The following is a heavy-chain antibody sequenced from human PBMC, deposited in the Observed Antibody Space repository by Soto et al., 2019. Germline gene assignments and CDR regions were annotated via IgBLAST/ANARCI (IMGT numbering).Heavy chain of an antibody. CDR3: ARSVRKWLDP. CDR2: VYYGGST. V-gene: IGHV4-59*01. J-gene: IGHJ5*02. CDR1: GDPMYSYF. Sequence: SETLSLTCSVSGDPMYSYFWSWIRQPPGKGLEWIGYVYYGGSTNYKPSLKSRVTFSVDTSKNQVSLKLRSVTAADTAVYYCARSVRKWLDPWGQGILVTVS.